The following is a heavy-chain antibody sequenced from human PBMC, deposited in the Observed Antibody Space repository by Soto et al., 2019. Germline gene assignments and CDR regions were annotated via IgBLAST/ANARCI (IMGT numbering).Heavy chain of an antibody. CDR1: GGTFSSYA. CDR2: IIPIFGTA. Sequence: QVQLVQSGAEVKKPGSSVKVSCKASGGTFSSYAISWVRQAPGQGLEWMGGIIPIFGTANYAQKFQGRVTITADESTSTAYMELSSLRSEDTAVYYCARGYCSGGSCYAAIRTQTYYYYGMDVWGQGTTVTVSS. J-gene: IGHJ6*02. V-gene: IGHV1-69*12. D-gene: IGHD2-15*01. CDR3: ARGYCSGGSCYAAIRTQTYYYYGMDV.